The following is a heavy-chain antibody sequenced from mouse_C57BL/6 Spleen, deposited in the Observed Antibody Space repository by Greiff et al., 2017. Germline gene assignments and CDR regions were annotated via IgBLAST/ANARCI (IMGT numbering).Heavy chain of an antibody. CDR2: IYPGDGDT. CDR1: GYAFSSSW. Sequence: QVQLQQSGPELVKPGASVKISCKASGYAFSSSWMNWVKQRPGKGLEWIGRIYPGDGDTNYNGKFKGKATLTADKSSSTAYMQLSSLTSEDSAVDVCARRERGQDWFAYWGQGTLVTVSA. J-gene: IGHJ3*01. D-gene: IGHD3-3*01. CDR3: ARRERGQDWFAY. V-gene: IGHV1-82*01.